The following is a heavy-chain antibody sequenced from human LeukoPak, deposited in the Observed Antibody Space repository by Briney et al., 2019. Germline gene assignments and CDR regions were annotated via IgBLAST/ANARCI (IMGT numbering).Heavy chain of an antibody. CDR3: VRGTYHAYYMDV. CDR1: GFTFNNYW. Sequence: SGGSLRLSCAASGFTFNNYWIHWVRQAPGKGLVWVSHVNPGGSIANFADSVKGRFTISRDNAKNTVYLQTSSLTAEDTAVYYCVRGTYHAYYMDVWGKGTTVTVSS. CDR2: VNPGGSIA. D-gene: IGHD3-16*01. J-gene: IGHJ6*03. V-gene: IGHV3-74*01.